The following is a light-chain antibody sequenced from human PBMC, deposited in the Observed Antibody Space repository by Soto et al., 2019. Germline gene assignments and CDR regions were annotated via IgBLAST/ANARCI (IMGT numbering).Light chain of an antibody. V-gene: IGKV3-20*01. J-gene: IGKJ1*01. CDR3: QQYGTTPWT. CDR2: EAS. CDR1: QSVSNNY. Sequence: EIVLTQSPGTLSLSPGERATLSCRASQSVSNNYLAWYHQKPGRAPRLVISEASSRATSIPDRFSCSGSGTYFTLTISRLETEEFAVYYCQQYGTTPWTFGQGTNVEFK.